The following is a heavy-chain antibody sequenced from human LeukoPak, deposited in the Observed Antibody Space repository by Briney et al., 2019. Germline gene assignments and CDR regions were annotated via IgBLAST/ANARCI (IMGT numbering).Heavy chain of an antibody. CDR1: GFTFSSYG. CDR2: ISGSGGST. V-gene: IGHV3-23*01. D-gene: IGHD6-13*01. CDR3: ARGGPAAGRFDY. Sequence: GGTLRLSCAASGFTFSSYGMSWVRQAPGKGLEWVSAISGSGGSTYYADSVKGRFTISRDNSKNTLYLQMNSLRAEDTAVYYCARGGPAAGRFDYWGQGTLVTVSS. J-gene: IGHJ4*02.